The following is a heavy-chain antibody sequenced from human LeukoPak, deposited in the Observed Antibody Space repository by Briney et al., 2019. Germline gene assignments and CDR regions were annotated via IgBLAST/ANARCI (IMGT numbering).Heavy chain of an antibody. V-gene: IGHV3-23*01. CDR2: ISGSGGST. D-gene: IGHD6-19*01. CDR1: GFTFSSYA. Sequence: GGSLRLSCAASGFTFSSYAMSWVRQAPGKGLEWVSAISGSGGSTYYADSVKGRFTISRDNSKNTLYLQMNSLRAEDTAVYYCAKDSGHSSGWYSVGFDYWGQGTLVTVSS. J-gene: IGHJ4*02. CDR3: AKDSGHSSGWYSVGFDY.